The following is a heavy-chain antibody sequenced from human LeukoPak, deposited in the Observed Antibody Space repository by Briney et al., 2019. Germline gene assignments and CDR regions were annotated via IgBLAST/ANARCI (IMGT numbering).Heavy chain of an antibody. V-gene: IGHV3-33*01. J-gene: IGHJ4*02. Sequence: GRSLRLSCATSGFAFSSYGMHWVRQAPGKGLEWLTIIWDDGSTKYYADSVQGRFTISRDNSKKTLYLQMNSLRAEDTAVYFCARESTAVPGTIDYWGQGTLVTVSS. CDR1: GFAFSSYG. CDR3: ARESTAVPGTIDY. CDR2: IWDDGSTK. D-gene: IGHD6-19*01.